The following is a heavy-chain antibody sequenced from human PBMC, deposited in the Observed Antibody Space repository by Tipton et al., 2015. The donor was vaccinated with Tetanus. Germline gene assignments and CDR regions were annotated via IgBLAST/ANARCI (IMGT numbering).Heavy chain of an antibody. CDR3: AREAQITMVRGVIDY. CDR1: GGSISSYY. Sequence: TLSLTCTVSGGSISSYYWSWIRQPPGKGLEWIGEINHSGSTNYNPSLKSRVTISVDTSKNQFSLQLNSVTPEDTAVYYCAREAQITMVRGVIDYWGQGTLVTVSS. V-gene: IGHV4-34*01. CDR2: INHSGST. D-gene: IGHD3-10*01. J-gene: IGHJ4*02.